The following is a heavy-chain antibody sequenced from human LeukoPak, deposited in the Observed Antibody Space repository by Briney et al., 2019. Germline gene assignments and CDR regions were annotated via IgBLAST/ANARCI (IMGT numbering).Heavy chain of an antibody. V-gene: IGHV3-48*02. D-gene: IGHD1-26*01. CDR3: ARNPAGIGGY. CDR1: GFTFSTYN. CDR2: ISSGSRII. J-gene: IGHJ4*02. Sequence: QPGGSLRLSCAASGFTFSTYNMNWVRQAPGKGLEWVSFISSGSRIIYYADSVKGRFTVSRDNAKNSLYLQMNSLRDEDTAVYYCARNPAGIGGYWGQGTLVTVSS.